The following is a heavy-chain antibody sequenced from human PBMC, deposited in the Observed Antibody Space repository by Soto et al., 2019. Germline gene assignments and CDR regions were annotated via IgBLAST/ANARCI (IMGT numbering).Heavy chain of an antibody. CDR2: ISYDGSNK. D-gene: IGHD3-9*01. CDR3: ARDRTLRLRYFDWLFAY. J-gene: IGHJ4*02. V-gene: IGHV3-30-3*01. Sequence: QVQLVESGGGVVQPGRSLRLSCAASGFTFSSYAMHWVRQAPGKGLEWVAVISYDGSNKYYADSVKGRFTISRDNSKNTLYLQMNSLRAEDTAVYYCARDRTLRLRYFDWLFAYWGQGTVVTVSS. CDR1: GFTFSSYA.